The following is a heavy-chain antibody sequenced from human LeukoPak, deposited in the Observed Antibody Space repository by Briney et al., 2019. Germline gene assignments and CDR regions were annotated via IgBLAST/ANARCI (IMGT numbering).Heavy chain of an antibody. J-gene: IGHJ6*02. CDR1: GGSFSGYY. CDR2: INHSGST. CDR3: ARGSIVVVVAASGIGDYYYYGMDV. V-gene: IGHV4-34*01. Sequence: KPSETLSLTCAVYGGSFSGYYWSWLRQPPGKGLEWLGEINHSGSTNYNPPLKSRVTISVDTSKNQFSLKLSSVTAADTAVYYCARGSIVVVVAASGIGDYYYYGMDVWGQGTTVTVSS. D-gene: IGHD2-15*01.